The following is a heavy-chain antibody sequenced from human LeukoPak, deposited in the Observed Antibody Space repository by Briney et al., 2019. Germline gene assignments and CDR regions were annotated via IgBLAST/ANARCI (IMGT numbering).Heavy chain of an antibody. CDR2: INQDGSDK. J-gene: IGHJ4*02. CDR3: AKSWDTVTRGRTYFDY. V-gene: IGHV3-7*01. Sequence: QPGGSLRLSCAASGFSFSTYWMSWVRQAPGKGLEWVAAINQDGSDKYYVDSVKGRFTISRDNAKNTLYLQMNSLRVEDTAVYYCAKSWDTVTRGRTYFDYWGQGTLVIASS. CDR1: GFSFSTYW. D-gene: IGHD4-17*01.